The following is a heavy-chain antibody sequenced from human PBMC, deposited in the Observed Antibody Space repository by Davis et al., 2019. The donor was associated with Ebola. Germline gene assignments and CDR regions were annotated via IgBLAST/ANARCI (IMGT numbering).Heavy chain of an antibody. D-gene: IGHD5-24*01. V-gene: IGHV4-4*02. CDR3: ARDIGWLQSGAFDY. J-gene: IGHJ4*02. CDR1: GGSISSSNW. Sequence: MPSETLSLTCAVSGGSISSSNWWSWVRQPPGKGLEWIGEIYHSGSTNYNPSLKSRVTISVDKSKNQFSLKLSSVTAADTAVYYCARDIGWLQSGAFDYWGQGTLVTVSS. CDR2: IYHSGST.